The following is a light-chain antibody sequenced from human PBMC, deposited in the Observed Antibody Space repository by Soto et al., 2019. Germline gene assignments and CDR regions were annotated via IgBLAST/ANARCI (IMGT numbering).Light chain of an antibody. CDR3: QQYNSYSLWT. J-gene: IGKJ1*01. CDR2: DAS. V-gene: IGKV1-5*01. CDR1: QSISSW. Sequence: DIQMTQSPSTLSASVGDRVTITCRASQSISSWLAWYQQKPGKAPKLLTYDASSLESGVPSRFSGSGSGTEFTLTISSLQPDDFATYYCQQYNSYSLWTFGQGTKVEIK.